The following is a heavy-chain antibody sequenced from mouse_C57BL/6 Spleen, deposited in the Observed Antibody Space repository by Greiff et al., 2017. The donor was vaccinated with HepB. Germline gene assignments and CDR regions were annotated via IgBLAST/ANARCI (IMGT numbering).Heavy chain of an antibody. D-gene: IGHD1-1*02. CDR1: GFTFSDYY. Sequence: EVKVVESGGGLVQPGGSLKLSCAASGFTFSDYYMYWVRQTPEKRLEWVAYISNGGGSTYYPDTVKGRFTISRDNAKNTLYLQMSRLKSEDTAMYYCARRVVWDFFDYWGQGTTLTVSS. CDR2: ISNGGGST. CDR3: ARRVVWDFFDY. V-gene: IGHV5-12*01. J-gene: IGHJ2*01.